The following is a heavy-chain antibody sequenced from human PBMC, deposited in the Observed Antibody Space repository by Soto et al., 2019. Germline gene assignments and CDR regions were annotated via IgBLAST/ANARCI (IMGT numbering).Heavy chain of an antibody. J-gene: IGHJ4*02. D-gene: IGHD2-15*01. Sequence: PGGSLRLSCAASGFTFSSYGMHWVRQAPGKGLEWVAVISYDGSNKYYADSVKGRFTISRDNSKNTLYLQMNSLRAEDTAVYYCAKGTCSGGSCYFDYWGQGTLVTVS. CDR1: GFTFSSYG. V-gene: IGHV3-30*18. CDR2: ISYDGSNK. CDR3: AKGTCSGGSCYFDY.